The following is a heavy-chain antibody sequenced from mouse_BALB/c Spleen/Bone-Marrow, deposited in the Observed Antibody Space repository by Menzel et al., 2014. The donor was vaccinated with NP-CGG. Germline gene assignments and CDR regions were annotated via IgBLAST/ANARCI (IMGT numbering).Heavy chain of an antibody. CDR3: ARTDSSGSWFAY. J-gene: IGHJ3*01. V-gene: IGHV1S56*01. CDR2: IYPGDGST. CDR1: GYTFTSYY. Sequence: LMESGASVKMSCKASGYTFTSYYIHWVKQRPGQGLEWIGWIYPGDGSTKYNEKFKGKTTLTADKSSSTAYMLLSSLTSEDSAIYFCARTDSSGSWFAYWGQGTLVTVSA. D-gene: IGHD3-2*01.